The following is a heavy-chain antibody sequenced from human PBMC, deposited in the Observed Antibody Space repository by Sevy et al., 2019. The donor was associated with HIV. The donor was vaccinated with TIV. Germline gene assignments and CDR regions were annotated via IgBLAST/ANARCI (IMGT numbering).Heavy chain of an antibody. J-gene: IGHJ4*02. CDR2: ISYDGSSK. Sequence: GGSLRLSCAASGFTFSSYGMHWVRQAPGKGLEWVAVISYDGSSKYYADSVKGRFTISRDNSKNTLYLQMNSLRAEDTAVYYCAKGEDTAMGKIFDYWGQGTLVTVSS. CDR1: GFTFSSYG. CDR3: AKGEDTAMGKIFDY. D-gene: IGHD5-18*01. V-gene: IGHV3-30*18.